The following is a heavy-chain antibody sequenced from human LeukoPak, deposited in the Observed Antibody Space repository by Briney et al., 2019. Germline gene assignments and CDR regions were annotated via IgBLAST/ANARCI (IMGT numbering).Heavy chain of an antibody. CDR2: INHSGST. D-gene: IGHD3-10*01. CDR3: ARATTRILF. V-gene: IGHV4-34*01. J-gene: IGHJ4*02. Sequence: SETLSLTCAVYGGSFSGYYWSWICQPPGKGLEWIGEINHSGSTNYNPSLKSRVTISVDTSKNQFSLKLSSVTAADTAVYYCARATTRILFWGQGTLVTVSS. CDR1: GGSFSGYY.